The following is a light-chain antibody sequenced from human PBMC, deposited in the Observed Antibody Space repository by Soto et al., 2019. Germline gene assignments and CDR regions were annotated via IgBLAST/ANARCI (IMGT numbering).Light chain of an antibody. J-gene: IGLJ1*01. CDR1: SSDVGGYNY. CDR2: DVS. V-gene: IGLV2-14*01. CDR3: SSYTSSSLYV. Sequence: QSALTQPASVSGSPGQSITISCTGTSSDVGGYNYVSWYQQHPGKAPKLMIYDVSNRPSGVSNRFSGFKSGNTASLTISGLQAEDEADYCCSSYTSSSLYVFGTGAKVTVL.